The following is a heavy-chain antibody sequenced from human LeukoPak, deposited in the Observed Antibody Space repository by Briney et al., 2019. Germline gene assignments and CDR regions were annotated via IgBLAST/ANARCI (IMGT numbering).Heavy chain of an antibody. CDR3: ARDRYYYDSSARYFDY. D-gene: IGHD3-22*01. V-gene: IGHV4-4*07. CDR2: IHTSGST. J-gene: IGHJ4*02. Sequence: SETLSLTCTVSGGSISSYYWSWIRQPAGKGLEWIGRIHTSGSTNYSPSLKSRVTMSVDTSKNQFSLKLSSVTAADTAVYYCARDRYYYDSSARYFDYWGQGTLVTVSS. CDR1: GGSISSYY.